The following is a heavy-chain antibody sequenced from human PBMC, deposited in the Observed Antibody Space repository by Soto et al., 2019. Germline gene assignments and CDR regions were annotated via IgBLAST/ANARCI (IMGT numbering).Heavy chain of an antibody. V-gene: IGHV4-59*01. CDR3: ARDGYDGSGSPYPAY. CDR2: IYYLGST. Sequence: SETLSLTCSVSGGSLSEYFWSWIRQSPGKGLEWIGYIYYLGSTDYNPSLKSRVTISVDTSKRQFSLRLTSVTAADTAVYYCARDGYDGSGSPYPAYWGPGTQVTVSS. J-gene: IGHJ4*02. CDR1: GGSLSEYF. D-gene: IGHD3-10*01.